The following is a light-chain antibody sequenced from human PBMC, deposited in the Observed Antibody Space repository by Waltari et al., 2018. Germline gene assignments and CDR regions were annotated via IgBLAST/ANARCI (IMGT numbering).Light chain of an antibody. CDR1: QSVSMA. V-gene: IGKV3-20*01. Sequence: EIVLTQSPGTLSLSPGERATLSCRASQSVSMALAWYQQNPGQAPRLLIYGASNRATDIPDRFSGSGSGTDFSLIISRLEPEDFAVYYCQHYVSLPVTFGQGTKVEIK. J-gene: IGKJ1*01. CDR3: QHYVSLPVT. CDR2: GAS.